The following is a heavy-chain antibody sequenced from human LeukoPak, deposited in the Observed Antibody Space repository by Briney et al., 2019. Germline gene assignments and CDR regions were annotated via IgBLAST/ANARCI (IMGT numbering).Heavy chain of an antibody. V-gene: IGHV3-7*01. J-gene: IGHJ4*02. CDR3: AREFVYNTRNDFDY. CDR2: IKQDGSEK. D-gene: IGHD1-14*01. CDR1: GFTFDDYT. Sequence: GGSLRLSCAASGFTFDDYTMHWVRQAPGKGLEWVANIKQDGSEKYYVDSVKGRFTISRDNAKNSLYLQMNSLRAEDTAVYYCAREFVYNTRNDFDYWGQGTLVTVS.